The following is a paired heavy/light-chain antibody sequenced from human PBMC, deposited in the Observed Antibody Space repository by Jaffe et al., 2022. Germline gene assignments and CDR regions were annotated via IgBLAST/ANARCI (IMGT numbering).Light chain of an antibody. Sequence: DIVMTQSPDSLAVSLGERATINCKSSQSVLYSSNNKNYLAWYQQKPGQPPKLLIYWASTRESGVPDRFSGSGSGTDFTLTISSLQAEDVAVYYCQQYYSTPRFTFGPGTKVDIK. CDR2: WAS. CDR1: QSVLYSSNNKNY. V-gene: IGKV4-1*01. J-gene: IGKJ3*01. CDR3: QQYYSTPRFT.
Heavy chain of an antibody. D-gene: IGHD6-19*01. CDR3: AKPVGYSSGWYWVEAFDI. CDR1: GFTFSSYG. V-gene: IGHV3-30*18. J-gene: IGHJ3*02. CDR2: ISYDGSNK. Sequence: QVQLVESGGGVVQPGRSLRLSCAASGFTFSSYGMHWVRQAPGKGLEWVAVISYDGSNKYYADSVKGRFTISRDNSKNTLYLQMNSLRAEDTAVYYCAKPVGYSSGWYWVEAFDIWGQGTMVTVSS.